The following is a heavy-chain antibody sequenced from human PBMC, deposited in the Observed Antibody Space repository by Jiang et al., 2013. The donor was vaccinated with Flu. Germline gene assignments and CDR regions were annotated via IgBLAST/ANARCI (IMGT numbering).Heavy chain of an antibody. V-gene: IGHV4-59*01. CDR3: ARDHDRGPAGRYFDL. CDR2: IYYSGSS. D-gene: IGHD3-22*01. J-gene: IGHJ2*01. Sequence: GSGLVKPSETLSLTCTVSGGSITNYYWTWIRQPPGKGLEWIGYIYYSGSSNYNPSLQSRVTMSIDTSKNLFSLKLSSVTAADTAVYYCARDHDRGPAGRYFDLWGRGTLVTVSS. CDR1: GGSITNYY.